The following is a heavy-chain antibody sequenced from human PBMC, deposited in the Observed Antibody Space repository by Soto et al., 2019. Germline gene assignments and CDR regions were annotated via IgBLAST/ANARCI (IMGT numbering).Heavy chain of an antibody. CDR1: GYSFTSYW. CDR2: IYPGDSDT. J-gene: IGHJ6*02. CDR3: AIQSGPGGDYYYGMDV. Sequence: GESLKISCKGSGYSFTSYWIGWVRQMPGKGLEWMGIIYPGDSDTRYSPSFQGQVTISADKSISTAYLQWSSLKASDTAMYYCAIQSGPGGDYYYGMDVWGQGTTVTVSS. V-gene: IGHV5-51*01. D-gene: IGHD3-16*01.